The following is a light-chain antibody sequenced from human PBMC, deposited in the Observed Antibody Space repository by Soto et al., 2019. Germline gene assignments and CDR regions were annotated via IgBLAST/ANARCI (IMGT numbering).Light chain of an antibody. V-gene: IGKV3-15*01. J-gene: IGKJ3*01. CDR1: QSVSGN. CDR2: AAS. Sequence: EIVMTQSPATLSVSPGERATLSCRASQSVSGNLAWYQQKPGQAPRLLIYAASTRATGIPARFSGSGSGTEFTITISSLQSEDFAVDDCQQYNNWPPITFGPGTKVDIK. CDR3: QQYNNWPPIT.